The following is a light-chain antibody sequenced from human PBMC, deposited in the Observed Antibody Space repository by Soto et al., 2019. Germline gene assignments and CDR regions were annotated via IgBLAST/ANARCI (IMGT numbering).Light chain of an antibody. CDR1: QGISSY. V-gene: IGKV1-9*01. Sequence: DIQLTQSPSFLSASVGDRVTITCRASQGISSYLAWYQQKPGKAPKVLIYAASTLKGGVPSRFSGSRSGTEFALTISSLQPEDFATYYCQQLNSYPLTFGGGTTVEIK. CDR2: AAS. J-gene: IGKJ4*01. CDR3: QQLNSYPLT.